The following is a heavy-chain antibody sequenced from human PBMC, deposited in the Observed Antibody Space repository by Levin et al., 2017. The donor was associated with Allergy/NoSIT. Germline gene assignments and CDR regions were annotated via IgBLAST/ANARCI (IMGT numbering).Heavy chain of an antibody. CDR2: INHSGST. CDR3: ARGSGITMVRGGLNYDY. D-gene: IGHD3-10*01. Sequence: SETLSLTCAVYGGSFSGYYWSWIRQPPGKGLEWIGEINHSGSTNYNPSLKSRVTISVDTSKNQFSLKLSSVTAADTAVYYCARGSGITMVRGGLNYDYWGQGTLVTVSS. J-gene: IGHJ4*02. V-gene: IGHV4-34*01. CDR1: GGSFSGYY.